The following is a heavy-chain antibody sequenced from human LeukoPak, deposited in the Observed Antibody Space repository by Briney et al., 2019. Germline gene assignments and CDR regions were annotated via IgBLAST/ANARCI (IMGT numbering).Heavy chain of an antibody. CDR2: ISYDGSNK. CDR3: ARLGSSGYLDY. J-gene: IGHJ4*02. Sequence: PGGSLRLSCAASGFTFSSYAMHWVRQAPGKGLEWVAVISYDGSNKYYADSVKGRFTISRDNSKNTLYLQMNSLRAEDTAVYYCARLGSSGYLDYWGQGTLVTVSS. V-gene: IGHV3-30-3*01. D-gene: IGHD3-22*01. CDR1: GFTFSSYA.